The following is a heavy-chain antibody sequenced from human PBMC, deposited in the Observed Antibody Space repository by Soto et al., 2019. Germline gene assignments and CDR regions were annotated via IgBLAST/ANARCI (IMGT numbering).Heavy chain of an antibody. Sequence: GGSLRLSCAASGFTFSSYGMHWVRQAPGKGLDWVSTIGSSGNKTYYADSVKGRFTISRDNSKNTLYLQMSSLRAEDTAMYFCANAAHMTTSLLLDYWGQGTQVTVS. CDR2: IGSSGNKT. J-gene: IGHJ4*02. CDR3: ANAAHMTTSLLLDY. D-gene: IGHD4-4*01. CDR1: GFTFSSYG. V-gene: IGHV3-23*01.